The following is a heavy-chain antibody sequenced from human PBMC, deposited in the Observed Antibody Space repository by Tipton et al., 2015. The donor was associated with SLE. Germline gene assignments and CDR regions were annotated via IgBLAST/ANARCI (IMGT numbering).Heavy chain of an antibody. V-gene: IGHV4-38-2*02. CDR1: GFPISSGYY. CDR2: IYHSGRT. CDR3: ARDPYYYDSSGSPHSY. Sequence: TLSLTCAVSGFPISSGYYWGWIRQSPEKGLEWIGSIYHSGRTYYNPSLKSRVTISVDTSKNQFSLKLSSVTAADTAVYYCARDPYYYDSSGSPHSYWGQGTLVTVSS. D-gene: IGHD3-22*01. J-gene: IGHJ4*02.